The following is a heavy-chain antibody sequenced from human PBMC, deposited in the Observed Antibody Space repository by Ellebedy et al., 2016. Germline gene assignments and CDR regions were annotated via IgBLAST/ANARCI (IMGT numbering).Heavy chain of an antibody. J-gene: IGHJ5*02. Sequence: SETLSLTCTVSHDNIKTFSWSWIRQPPGKPLEWIGDIFSNGTTIYPPSLKTRLTMSRDMSKKEFSVKMTSVTAADTAFYYCTRSVRASGWADPWGQGILVIVS. CDR3: TRSVRASGWADP. CDR2: IFSNGTT. D-gene: IGHD6-19*01. V-gene: IGHV4-59*01. CDR1: HDNIKTFS.